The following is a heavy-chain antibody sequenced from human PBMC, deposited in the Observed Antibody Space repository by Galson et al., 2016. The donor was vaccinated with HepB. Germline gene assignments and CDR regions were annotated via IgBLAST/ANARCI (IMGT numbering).Heavy chain of an antibody. CDR2: IYYSGST. Sequence: ETLSLTCTVSGGSISNSNYYWGWIRQPPGKGLEWIGSIYYSGSTYYNPSLNSRVTISVDTSKNQFSLKLNSVTAADTALYYCARDMVRDSSSYYYYGLDVWGQGTLVTVSS. J-gene: IGHJ6*02. V-gene: IGHV4-39*07. CDR1: GGSISNSNYY. D-gene: IGHD6-6*01. CDR3: ARDMVRDSSSYYYYGLDV.